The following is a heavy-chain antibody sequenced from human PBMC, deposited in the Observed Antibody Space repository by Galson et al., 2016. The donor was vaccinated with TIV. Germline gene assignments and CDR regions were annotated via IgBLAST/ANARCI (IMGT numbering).Heavy chain of an antibody. CDR3: ATLGGYFGSGSYKTDC. J-gene: IGHJ4*02. V-gene: IGHV1-69*13. Sequence: QSGAEVKKPGASVKVSCKASGGTFSDYGISWVRQAPGQGLEWMGRIIPIFHSAKSAQKFQDRVTITADESMSTVYMELSSLRSEDTAVYYCATLGGYFGSGSYKTDCWGQGTLVTVSS. CDR2: IIPIFHSA. D-gene: IGHD3-10*01. CDR1: GGTFSDYG.